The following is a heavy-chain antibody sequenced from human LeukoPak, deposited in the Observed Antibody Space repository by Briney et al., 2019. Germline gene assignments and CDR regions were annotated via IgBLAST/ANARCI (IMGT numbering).Heavy chain of an antibody. CDR1: GYPFTGYY. D-gene: IGHD3-10*01. CDR2: LNPDSGGT. Sequence: ASVTVSCKPSGYPFTGYYIHWVRQAPGQGLEWMGRLNPDSGGTNYGQKFQGRVTMTRDTSINTASMEMSGLTSDDTAVYYCARDLRGFGDYFDYWGQGTLVAVSS. V-gene: IGHV1-2*06. J-gene: IGHJ4*02. CDR3: ARDLRGFGDYFDY.